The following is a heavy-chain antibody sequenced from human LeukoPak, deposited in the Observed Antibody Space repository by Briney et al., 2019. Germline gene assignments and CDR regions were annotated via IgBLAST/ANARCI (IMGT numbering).Heavy chain of an antibody. CDR2: INHSGST. J-gene: IGHJ4*02. V-gene: IGHV4-34*01. CDR3: ARGGLVRFDY. Sequence: SETLSLTCAVYGGSFSGYYRSWIRQPPGKGLEWIGEINHSGSTNYNPSLKSRVTISVDTSKNQFSLKLSSVTAADTAVYYCARGGLVRFDYWGQGALVTVSS. D-gene: IGHD6-19*01. CDR1: GGSFSGYY.